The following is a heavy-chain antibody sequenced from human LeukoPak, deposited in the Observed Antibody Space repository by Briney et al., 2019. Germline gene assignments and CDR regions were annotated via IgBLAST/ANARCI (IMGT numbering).Heavy chain of an antibody. D-gene: IGHD6-19*01. Sequence: PGGSLRLSCAASGFTFSSYSMNWVRQAPGKGLEWVSYISSSSSTIYYADSVKGRFTISRDNAKNSLYLQMNSLRAEDTAVYYCARDPFGSVAGTDYWGQGTLVTVSS. CDR3: ARDPFGSVAGTDY. CDR1: GFTFSSYS. CDR2: ISSSSSTI. J-gene: IGHJ4*02. V-gene: IGHV3-48*04.